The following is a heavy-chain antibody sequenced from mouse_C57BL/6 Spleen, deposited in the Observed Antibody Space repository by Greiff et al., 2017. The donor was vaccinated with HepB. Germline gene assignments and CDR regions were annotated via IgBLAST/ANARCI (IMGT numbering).Heavy chain of an antibody. CDR1: GYTFTDHT. CDR2: IYPRDGST. CDR3: ARCSNYYKYYFYD. D-gene: IGHD2-5*01. J-gene: IGHJ2*01. V-gene: IGHV1-78*01. Sequence: VQLQESDAELVKPGASVKISCKVSGYTFTDHTIHWMKQRPEQGLEWIGYIYPRDGSTKYNEKFKGKATLTADKSSSTAYMQLNSLTSEDSAVYFCARCSNYYKYYFYDWGQGTTLTVSS.